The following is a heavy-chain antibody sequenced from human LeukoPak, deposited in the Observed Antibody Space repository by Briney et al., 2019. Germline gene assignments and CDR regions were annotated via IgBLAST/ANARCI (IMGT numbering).Heavy chain of an antibody. CDR1: GFTFSNYG. CDR2: MWFDGSHK. D-gene: IGHD7-27*01. J-gene: IGHJ4*02. Sequence: GGSLRLSCAASGFTFSNYGLHWARQAPGKGLEWLAVMWFDGSHKYYADSVKGRFTISRDNSKSMLYLQMNSLRAEDTAVYYCARDITGDPPPYYFDYWGQGSLVTVSS. CDR3: ARDITGDPPPYYFDY. V-gene: IGHV3-33*01.